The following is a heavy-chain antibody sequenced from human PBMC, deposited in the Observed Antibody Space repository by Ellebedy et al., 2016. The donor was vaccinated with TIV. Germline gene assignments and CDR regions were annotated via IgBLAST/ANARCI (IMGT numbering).Heavy chain of an antibody. V-gene: IGHV3-7*03. CDR1: GFIYRNYW. CDR3: ARGVGRTMDY. Sequence: PGGSLRLSCVISGFIYRNYWMIWVRQAPGKGLEWVANIAQDGGDKYYVDSVKGRFTISRDSAKHSLYLQMNSLRAEDTAVYYCARGVGRTMDYWGQGTLVTVSS. J-gene: IGHJ4*02. CDR2: IAQDGGDK. D-gene: IGHD3-3*01.